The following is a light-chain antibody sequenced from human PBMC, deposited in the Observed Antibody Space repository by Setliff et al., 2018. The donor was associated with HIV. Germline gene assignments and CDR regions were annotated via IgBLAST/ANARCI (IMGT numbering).Light chain of an antibody. V-gene: IGLV1-44*01. J-gene: IGLJ1*01. CDR3: ATWDDSLNGYV. Sequence: QSVLTQPPSVSGTPGQRVSISCSGSSSNIGRNPVNWYQQLPGTAPKLLIYNNFQGPSWVPDRFSGSKSGTSASLAISGLQSEDEADYYCATWDDSLNGYVFGTGTKVTVL. CDR2: NNF. CDR1: SSNIGRNP.